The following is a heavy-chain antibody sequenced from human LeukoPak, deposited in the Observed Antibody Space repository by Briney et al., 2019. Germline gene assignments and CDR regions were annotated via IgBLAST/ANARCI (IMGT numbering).Heavy chain of an antibody. D-gene: IGHD3-10*01. CDR2: IKSKTDGGTT. CDR3: TTVLLWFGEPGGFDY. Sequence: SGGSLRLSCAASGFTLSNAWMSWVRQAPGKGLEWVGRIKSKTDGGTTNYAAPVKGRFTISRDDSKNTLYLQMNSLKTEDTAVYYCTTVLLWFGEPGGFDYWGQGTLVTVSS. J-gene: IGHJ4*02. V-gene: IGHV3-15*01. CDR1: GFTLSNAW.